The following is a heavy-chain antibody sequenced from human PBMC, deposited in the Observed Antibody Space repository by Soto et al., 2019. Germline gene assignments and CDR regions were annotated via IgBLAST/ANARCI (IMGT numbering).Heavy chain of an antibody. D-gene: IGHD3-3*01. Sequence: GGSLRLSCAASGFTFSSYAMSWVRQAPGKGLEWVSAISGNGGSTYYADSVKGRFTISRDNSKNTLYLQMNSLRAEDTAVYYCAKDLPHAGAYYDFWSGTNYYYYYGMDVWGQGTTVTVSS. V-gene: IGHV3-23*01. CDR3: AKDLPHAGAYYDFWSGTNYYYYYGMDV. CDR1: GFTFSSYA. CDR2: ISGNGGST. J-gene: IGHJ6*02.